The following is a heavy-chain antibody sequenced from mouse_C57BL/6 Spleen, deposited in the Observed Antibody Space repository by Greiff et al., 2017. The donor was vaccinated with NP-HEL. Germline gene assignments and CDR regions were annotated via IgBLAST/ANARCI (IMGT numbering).Heavy chain of an antibody. J-gene: IGHJ1*03. CDR3: AREEVTTVVRYFDV. CDR1: GYAFSSYW. D-gene: IGHD1-1*01. CDR2: IYPGDGDT. V-gene: IGHV1-80*01. Sequence: QVQLKESGAELVKPGASVKISCKASGYAFSSYWMNWVKQRPGKGLEWIGQIYPGDGDTNYNGKFKGKATLTADKSSSTAYMQLSSLTSEDSAVYFCAREEVTTVVRYFDVWGTGTTVTVSS.